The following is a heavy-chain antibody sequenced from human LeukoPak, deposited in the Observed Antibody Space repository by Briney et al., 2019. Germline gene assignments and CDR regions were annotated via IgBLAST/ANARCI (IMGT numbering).Heavy chain of an antibody. V-gene: IGHV3-21*01. CDR3: AREGCRGGSCYFDY. Sequence: PGGSLRLSCAASGFTFSIYGMNWVRQAPGKGLEWVASISSSNSYIYYADSVKGRFTISRDNAKNSLYLQMNSLSAEDTAVYYCAREGCRGGSCYFDYWGQGTLVTVSS. D-gene: IGHD2-15*01. J-gene: IGHJ4*02. CDR2: ISSSNSYI. CDR1: GFTFSIYG.